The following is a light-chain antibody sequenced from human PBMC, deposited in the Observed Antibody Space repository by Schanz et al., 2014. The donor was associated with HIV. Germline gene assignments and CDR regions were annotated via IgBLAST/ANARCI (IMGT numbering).Light chain of an antibody. CDR2: DVT. V-gene: IGLV2-14*03. CDR3: SSYAGRYNYFV. Sequence: QSALTQPASVSGSPGQSITISCRGTSRDVGGYNYVSWYQQHPGKAPKLMIYDVTNRPSGVSNRFSGSKSGNTASLTVSGLQAEDEADYYCSSYAGRYNYFVFGTGTKLTVL. CDR1: SRDVGGYNY. J-gene: IGLJ1*01.